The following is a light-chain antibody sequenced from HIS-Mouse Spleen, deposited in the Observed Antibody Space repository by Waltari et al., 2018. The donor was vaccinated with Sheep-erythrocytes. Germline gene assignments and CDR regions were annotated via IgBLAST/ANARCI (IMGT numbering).Light chain of an antibody. CDR2: DAS. J-gene: IGKJ3*01. Sequence: DIQMTQSPSSLSASVGDRVTITCQASKDISNYLNWYQQKPGKAPKLLIYDASNLETGVASRFSGSGSGTDFTFTISSLQPEDIATYYCQQYDNLFTFGPGTKVDIK. V-gene: IGKV1-33*01. CDR3: QQYDNLFT. CDR1: KDISNY.